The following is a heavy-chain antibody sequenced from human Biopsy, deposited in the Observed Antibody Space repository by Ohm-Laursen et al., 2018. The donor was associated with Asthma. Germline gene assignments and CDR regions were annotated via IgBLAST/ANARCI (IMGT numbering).Heavy chain of an antibody. Sequence: SLRLSCAASGFVFRSHAMHWVRQAPGKGLEWVAVVSYDGGIAHYADSMKGRFTISRDNAKSTLYLQMNRLRTDDTAVYYCAKRRGYSDLTDFDHWGQGTLVTVSS. V-gene: IGHV3-30*18. CDR2: VSYDGGIA. J-gene: IGHJ4*02. CDR3: AKRRGYSDLTDFDH. D-gene: IGHD3-3*01. CDR1: GFVFRSHA.